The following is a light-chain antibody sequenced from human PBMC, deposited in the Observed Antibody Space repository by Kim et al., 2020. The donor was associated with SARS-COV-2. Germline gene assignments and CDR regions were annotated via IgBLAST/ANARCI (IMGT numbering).Light chain of an antibody. CDR3: QQRSNWPPA. V-gene: IGKV3-11*01. J-gene: IGKJ4*01. CDR1: QSVRRY. CDR2: DAS. Sequence: LSPGERVPRSCRASQSVRRYLAWYQQKPGQAPRLLIYDASNWATGIPARFSGSGSGTDFTLTISSLEPEDFAVYYCQQRSNWPPAFGGGTKVDIK.